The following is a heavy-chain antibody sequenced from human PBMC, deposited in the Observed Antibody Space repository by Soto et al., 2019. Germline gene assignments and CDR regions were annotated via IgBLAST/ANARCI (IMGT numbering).Heavy chain of an antibody. CDR3: ARGGYYDSSAYYFDY. D-gene: IGHD3-22*01. V-gene: IGHV4-30-2*01. CDR1: GGSISSDGYS. CDR2: IYHSGST. Sequence: NPSETLSLTCAVSGGSISSDGYSWSWIRQPPGKGLEWIGYIYHSGSTYYNPSLKSRVTTSVDRSKNQFSLKLSSVTAADTAVYYCARGGYYDSSAYYFDYWGQGTLVTVS. J-gene: IGHJ4*02.